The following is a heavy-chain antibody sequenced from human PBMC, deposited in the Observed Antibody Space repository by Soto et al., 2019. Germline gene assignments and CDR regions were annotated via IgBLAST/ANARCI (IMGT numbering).Heavy chain of an antibody. CDR1: GFDFSNSW. CDR2: INSDGSST. Sequence: EVQLVESGGGFVQPGGSLRLSCAASGFDFSNSWMHWVRQVPGKGLVWVSHINSDGSSTTYADSVKGRFTISRDNARTTVYLQLGSMRVEDTAVYYCARDKSYARAVWGQGTMVTVSS. CDR3: ARDKSYARAV. J-gene: IGHJ6*02. V-gene: IGHV3-74*03. D-gene: IGHD4-17*01.